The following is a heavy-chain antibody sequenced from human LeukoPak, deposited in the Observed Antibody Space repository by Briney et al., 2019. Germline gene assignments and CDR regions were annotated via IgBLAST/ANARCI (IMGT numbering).Heavy chain of an antibody. Sequence: SETLSLTCTVSGGSISSGDYYWSWIRQPPGKGLEWIGYIYYSGSTYYNPSLKSRVTISVDTSKNQFSLKLSSVTAADTAVYYCARGRPHRYCSSTSCPRIYYFDYWGQGTLVTVSS. J-gene: IGHJ4*02. CDR2: IYYSGST. V-gene: IGHV4-30-4*08. CDR1: GGSISSGDYY. D-gene: IGHD2-2*01. CDR3: ARGRPHRYCSSTSCPRIYYFDY.